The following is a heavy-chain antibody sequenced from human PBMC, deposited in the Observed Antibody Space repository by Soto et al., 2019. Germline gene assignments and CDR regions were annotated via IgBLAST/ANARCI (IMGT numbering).Heavy chain of an antibody. D-gene: IGHD1-26*01. CDR1: GYTFTGYY. V-gene: IGHV1-2*04. Sequence: QVQLVQSGAEVKKPGASVKVSCKASGYTFTGYYMHWVRQAPGQGLEWMGWINPNSGGTNYAQKFQGWVTMTRDTSIRTAYMELSRLRSDDTAVYYCAREFGGSYYEYYGMDVWGQGTTVTVSS. CDR3: AREFGGSYYEYYGMDV. CDR2: INPNSGGT. J-gene: IGHJ6*02.